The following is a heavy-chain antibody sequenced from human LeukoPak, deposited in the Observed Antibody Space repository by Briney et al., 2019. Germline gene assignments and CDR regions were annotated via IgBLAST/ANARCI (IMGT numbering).Heavy chain of an antibody. J-gene: IGHJ4*02. CDR2: ISSSSSTI. D-gene: IGHD6-19*01. Sequence: GGSLRLSCAASGFTFSSYSMNWVRQAPGKGLEWVSYISSSSSTIYYADSVKGRFTISRDNAKNSLYLQMNSLRAEDTAVYYCARWTKQWLLDYWGQGTLVTVSS. CDR1: GFTFSSYS. CDR3: ARWTKQWLLDY. V-gene: IGHV3-48*01.